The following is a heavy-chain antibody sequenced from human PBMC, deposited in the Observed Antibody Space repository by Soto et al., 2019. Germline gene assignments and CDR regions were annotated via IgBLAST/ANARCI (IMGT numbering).Heavy chain of an antibody. CDR3: ARKGGGGDLLMENYMDV. V-gene: IGHV4-39*01. Sequence: TETLSLTCTVSGGSISSSSYYWGWIRQPPGKGLEWIGSIYYSGSTYYNPSLKSRVTISVDTSKNQFSLKLSFVTAADTAVYYCARKGGGGDLLMENYMDVWGKGTTVTVSS. CDR2: IYYSGST. J-gene: IGHJ6*03. D-gene: IGHD2-21*01. CDR1: GGSISSSSYY.